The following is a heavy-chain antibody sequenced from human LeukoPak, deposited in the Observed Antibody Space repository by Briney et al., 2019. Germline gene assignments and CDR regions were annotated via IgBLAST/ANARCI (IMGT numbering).Heavy chain of an antibody. CDR2: IYSGGST. CDR3: AKGWYDILTGYYLFDY. V-gene: IGHV3-53*01. D-gene: IGHD3-9*01. Sequence: GGSLRLSCAASGFTVSSNYMSWVRQAPGKGLEWVSVIYSGGSTYYADSVKGRFTISRDNSKNTLYLQMNSLRAEDTAVYYCAKGWYDILTGYYLFDYWGQGTLVTVSS. J-gene: IGHJ4*02. CDR1: GFTVSSNY.